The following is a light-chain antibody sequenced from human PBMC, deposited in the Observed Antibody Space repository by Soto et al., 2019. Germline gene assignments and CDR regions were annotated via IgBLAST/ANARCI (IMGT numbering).Light chain of an antibody. J-gene: IGKJ4*01. CDR3: QQYESSPLT. CDR2: RAS. CDR1: QSVSSSF. V-gene: IGKV3-20*01. Sequence: EFVLTQSPDTLSLSPGERATLSCRASQSVSSSFLAWYHQKPGQAPRLLIYRASSRATGIPDRFTGSGSGTDFTLTISRLEPEDFAVYYCQQYESSPLTFGGGTKVEIK.